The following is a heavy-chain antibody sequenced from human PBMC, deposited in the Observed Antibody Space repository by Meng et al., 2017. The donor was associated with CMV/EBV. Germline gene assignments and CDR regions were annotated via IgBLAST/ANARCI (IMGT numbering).Heavy chain of an antibody. D-gene: IGHD2-21*02. V-gene: IGHV3-7*01. CDR3: ARGRTSVTAN. Sequence: GESLKISCAASGFTFSSHWMTWVRQAPGKGLEWVANINQYGSDTNYVDSVKGRFIISRDNAKSSLYLQMNSLRADDTAVYFCARGRTSVTANWDHGTLVTVSS. J-gene: IGHJ4*01. CDR1: GFTFSSHW. CDR2: INQYGSDT.